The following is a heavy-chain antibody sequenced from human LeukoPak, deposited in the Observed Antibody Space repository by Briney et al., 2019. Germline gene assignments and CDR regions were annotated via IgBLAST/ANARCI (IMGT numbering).Heavy chain of an antibody. D-gene: IGHD2-21*02. J-gene: IGHJ2*01. CDR3: ARDKEYCGGDCSYWYFDL. CDR1: GGSISSNNYY. V-gene: IGHV4-61*02. Sequence: SETLSLTCTVSGGSISSNNYYWSWIRQPAGKGLEWIGRIYSSGSTNYNPSLKSRVTMSLDTSMNQFSLKLSSVTAADTAVYYCARDKEYCGGDCSYWYFDLWGRGTAVTVSS. CDR2: IYSSGST.